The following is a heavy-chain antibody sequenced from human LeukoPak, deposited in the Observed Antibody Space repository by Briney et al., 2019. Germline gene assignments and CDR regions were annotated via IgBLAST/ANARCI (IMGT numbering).Heavy chain of an antibody. J-gene: IGHJ4*02. CDR3: ARGRSIAAAGEYIY. D-gene: IGHD6-13*01. Sequence: SETLSLTCAVYGGSFSGYYWSWIRQPPGKGLEWIGEINHSGSTNYNPSLKSRVTISVDTSKNQFSLKLSSVTAADTAVYYCARGRSIAAAGEYIYWGQGTLVTVSS. V-gene: IGHV4-34*01. CDR1: GGSFSGYY. CDR2: INHSGST.